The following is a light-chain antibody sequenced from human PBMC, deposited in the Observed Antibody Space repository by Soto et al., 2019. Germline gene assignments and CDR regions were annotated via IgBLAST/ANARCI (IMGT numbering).Light chain of an antibody. CDR2: KAS. V-gene: IGKV1-5*03. Sequence: DIQMPQSPSTLSASVGDRDTISCRASQSINNWLAWYQQKPGKAPKLLIYKASSLQSGVPSRFSGSGSGTEFTLTINSLQPDDFATYYCQQYNSYPWTFGQGTKVEIK. J-gene: IGKJ1*01. CDR1: QSINNW. CDR3: QQYNSYPWT.